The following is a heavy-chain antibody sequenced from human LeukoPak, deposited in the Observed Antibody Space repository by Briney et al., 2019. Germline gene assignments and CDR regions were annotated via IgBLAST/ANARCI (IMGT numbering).Heavy chain of an antibody. J-gene: IGHJ3*02. CDR1: GGSISNYY. CDR3: ARHLPRTDIGYAFDI. V-gene: IGHV4-59*08. CDR2: IFSSGST. Sequence: PSETLSLTCTVSGGSISNYYWSWIRQPPGKGLEWIGYIFSSGSTNYNPSLQSRVTISLVTSTNQFSLRLRSVTAADTAVYYCARHLPRTDIGYAFDIWGQGTVVTVSS. D-gene: IGHD2-15*01.